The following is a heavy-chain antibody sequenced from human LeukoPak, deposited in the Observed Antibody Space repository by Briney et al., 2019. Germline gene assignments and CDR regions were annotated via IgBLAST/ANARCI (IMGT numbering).Heavy chain of an antibody. V-gene: IGHV4-34*01. CDR1: GGSFSGYY. CDR3: AGAPTYYYDSSGYYSWFDP. J-gene: IGHJ5*02. CDR2: INHSGST. D-gene: IGHD3-22*01. Sequence: SETLSLTCAVYGGSFSGYYWSWIRQPPGKGLEWIGEINHSGSTNYNPSLKSRVTISVDTSKNQFSLKLSSVTAADTAVYYCAGAPTYYYDSSGYYSWFDPWGQGTLVTVSS.